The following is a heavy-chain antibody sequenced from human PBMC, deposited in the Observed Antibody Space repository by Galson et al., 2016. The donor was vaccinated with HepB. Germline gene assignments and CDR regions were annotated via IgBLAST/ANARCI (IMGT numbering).Heavy chain of an antibody. CDR2: IWHDGSRK. J-gene: IGHJ6*04. CDR3: AKELVPRTTDYYYAMDV. Sequence: SLRLSCAASGFTFSSYGMHWVRQTPGKGLEWVAVIWHDGSRKYYGDSVEGRFSVSRDTPKNTVYLQMNNLRAEDTAVYHCAKELVPRTTDYYYAMDVWCTGTTVTVSS. D-gene: IGHD2/OR15-2a*01. V-gene: IGHV3-33*06. CDR1: GFTFSSYG.